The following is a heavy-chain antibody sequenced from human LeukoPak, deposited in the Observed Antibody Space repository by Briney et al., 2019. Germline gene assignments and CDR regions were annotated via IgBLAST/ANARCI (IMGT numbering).Heavy chain of an antibody. V-gene: IGHV4-34*01. CDR1: GGSFSGYY. CDR3: ARHGIAQDY. J-gene: IGHJ4*02. Sequence: SETLSLTCAVYGGSFSGYYWSWIRQPPGKGLEWIGEINHSGSTNYDPSLKSRVTISVDTSKNQFSLKLSSVTAADMAVYYCARHGIAQDYWGQGTLVTVSS. CDR2: INHSGST. D-gene: IGHD6-13*01.